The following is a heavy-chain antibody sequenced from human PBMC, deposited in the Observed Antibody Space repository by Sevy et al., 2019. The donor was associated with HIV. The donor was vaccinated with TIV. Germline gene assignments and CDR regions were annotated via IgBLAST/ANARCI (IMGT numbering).Heavy chain of an antibody. CDR1: GFTFSTYG. V-gene: IGHV3-33*01. CDR3: ARDRYYDASGYYYYYYGLDV. CDR2: IWFDGSNT. Sequence: GGSLRLSCAASGFTFSTYGMHWVRQAPGKGLEWVAVIWFDGSNTYYADSVKGRFTISRDIAKNTLHLQMNSLRAEDTAVYYCARDRYYDASGYYYYYYGLDVWGQGTTVTVSS. D-gene: IGHD3-22*01. J-gene: IGHJ6*02.